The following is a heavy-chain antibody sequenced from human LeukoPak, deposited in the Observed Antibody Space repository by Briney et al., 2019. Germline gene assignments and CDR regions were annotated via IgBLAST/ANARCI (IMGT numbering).Heavy chain of an antibody. Sequence: SETLSLTCDVSDDDIRMYNWWSWVRQSPGKGLEWIGEMSRAGYSNFNPSLRSRATISIDTSGSAVSLTLTSVTAADTAVYFCATRNADSFYFDYWGRGTLVTVPS. CDR2: MSRAGYS. D-gene: IGHD4-17*01. CDR1: DDDIRMYNW. J-gene: IGHJ4*02. CDR3: ATRNADSFYFDY. V-gene: IGHV4/OR15-8*02.